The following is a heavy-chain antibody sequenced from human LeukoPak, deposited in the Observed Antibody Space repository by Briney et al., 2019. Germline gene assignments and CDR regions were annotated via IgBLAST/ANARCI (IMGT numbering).Heavy chain of an antibody. D-gene: IGHD3-3*01. V-gene: IGHV4-34*01. Sequence: SETLSLTCAVYGGSFSGYYWSWIRQPPRKGLEWIGEINHSGSTNYNPSLKSRVTISVDTSKNQFSLKLSSVTAADTAVYYCARAGGRYYDFWSGYRNWFDPWGQGTLVTVSS. CDR3: ARAGGRYYDFWSGYRNWFDP. J-gene: IGHJ5*02. CDR1: GGSFSGYY. CDR2: INHSGST.